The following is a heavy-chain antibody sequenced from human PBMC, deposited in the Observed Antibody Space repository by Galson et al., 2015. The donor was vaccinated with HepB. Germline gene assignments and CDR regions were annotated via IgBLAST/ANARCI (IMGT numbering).Heavy chain of an antibody. D-gene: IGHD5-24*01. CDR3: AKTRWLQSHFDY. Sequence: SVKVSCKASGGTFSSYAISWVRQAPGQGLEWMGGIIPIFGTANYAQKFQGRVTITADESTSTAYMELSSLRSEDTAVYYCAKTRWLQSHFDYWGQGTLVTVSS. CDR2: IIPIFGTA. CDR1: GGTFSSYA. V-gene: IGHV1-69*13. J-gene: IGHJ4*02.